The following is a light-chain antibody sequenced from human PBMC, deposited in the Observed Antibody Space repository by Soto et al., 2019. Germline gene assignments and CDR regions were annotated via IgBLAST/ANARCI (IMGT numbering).Light chain of an antibody. J-gene: IGKJ4*01. CDR2: DAS. V-gene: IGKV1-33*01. Sequence: DIPMTQSPSSLSASVGDRVTITCQASQDISNYLNWYQQKPGRAPKLLIYDASNLEIGVPSRFSGSGSGTDFTFTISSLQPEDIATYYCQHYDNLPLTFGGGTRVEI. CDR3: QHYDNLPLT. CDR1: QDISNY.